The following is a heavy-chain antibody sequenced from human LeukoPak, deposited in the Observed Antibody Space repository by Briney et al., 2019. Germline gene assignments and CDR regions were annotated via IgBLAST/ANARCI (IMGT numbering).Heavy chain of an antibody. CDR1: GFIFNNYW. D-gene: IGHD3-10*01. CDR2: IKEDGSEI. J-gene: IGHJ4*02. V-gene: IGHV3-7*01. CDR3: GRSPDGVDN. Sequence: GGSLRLSCAASGFIFNNYWMTWVRQTPGKGLEFVANIKEDGSEIFYLDSVKGRFTISRDNAKNSLYLQMSSLRVEDTAVYYCGRSPDGVDNWGQGTLVTVSS.